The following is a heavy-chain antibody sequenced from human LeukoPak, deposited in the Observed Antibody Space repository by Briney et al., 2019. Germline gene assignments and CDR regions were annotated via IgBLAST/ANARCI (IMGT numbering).Heavy chain of an antibody. D-gene: IGHD2-15*01. J-gene: IGHJ4*02. CDR3: AREGGGSSEVDY. CDR2: IYYSGST. CDR1: GGSISSSSYY. Sequence: SETLSLTCTVSGGSISSSSYYWGWIRQPPGKGLEWIGSIYYSGSTYYNPSLKSRVTISVDTSKNQFSLKLSSVTAADTAVYYCAREGGGSSEVDYWGQGTLVTVSS. V-gene: IGHV4-39*07.